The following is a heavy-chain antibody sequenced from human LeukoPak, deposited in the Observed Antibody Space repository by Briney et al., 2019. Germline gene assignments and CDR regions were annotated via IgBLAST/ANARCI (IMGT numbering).Heavy chain of an antibody. CDR1: GFTVSSNH. CDR3: ARVIVTGYYDAFDI. D-gene: IGHD3-9*01. J-gene: IGHJ3*02. Sequence: GRSLRLSCAASGFTVSSNHMSWVRQAPGKGLEWVSVIYSGGSTYYADSVKGRFTISRDNSKNTLYLQMNSLRAEDTAVYYCARVIVTGYYDAFDIWGQGTMVTVSS. CDR2: IYSGGST. V-gene: IGHV3-53*01.